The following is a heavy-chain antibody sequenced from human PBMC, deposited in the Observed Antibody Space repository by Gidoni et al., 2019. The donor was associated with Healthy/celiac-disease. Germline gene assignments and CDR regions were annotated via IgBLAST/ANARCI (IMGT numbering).Heavy chain of an antibody. J-gene: IGHJ4*02. CDR1: GFTFSSYW. CDR2: INSDGSST. D-gene: IGHD2-2*01. V-gene: IGHV3-74*01. Sequence: EVQLVESGGGLVQPGGSLRLSCAASGFTFSSYWMHWVRQAPGKGLVWVSRINSDGSSTSYADSVKGRFTISRDNAKNTLYLQMNSLRAEDTAVYYCTRGGQLLLRPFDYWGQGTLVTVSS. CDR3: TRGGQLLLRPFDY.